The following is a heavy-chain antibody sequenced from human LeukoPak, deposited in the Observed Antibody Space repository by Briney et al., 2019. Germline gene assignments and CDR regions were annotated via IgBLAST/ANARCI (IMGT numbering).Heavy chain of an antibody. CDR2: IYYSGST. CDR3: ARLSYYYGSGSYSLIDY. Sequence: SSETLSLTCTVSGGSISSSSAYWGWIRQPPEKGLEWIGSIYYSGSTYYNSSLKSRVTISVDTSKNQFSLKLSSVTAADTAVYYCARLSYYYGSGSYSLIDYWGQGTLVTVSS. V-gene: IGHV4-39*01. CDR1: GGSISSSSAY. J-gene: IGHJ4*02. D-gene: IGHD3-10*01.